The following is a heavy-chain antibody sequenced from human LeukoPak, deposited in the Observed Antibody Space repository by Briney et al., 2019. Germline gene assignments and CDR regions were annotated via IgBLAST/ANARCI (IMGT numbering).Heavy chain of an antibody. V-gene: IGHV1-8*01. CDR2: MNPNSGNT. CDR1: GYTFTNYD. D-gene: IGHD2-21*01. Sequence: GASVKVSCKASGYTFTNYDINWVRQASGQGLEWMGWMNPNSGNTGYAQKFQGRFTMTTDTSTSTAYMELRSLRSDDTAVYYCARDRCGGDCYPYYFDYWGQGTLVTVSS. J-gene: IGHJ4*02. CDR3: ARDRCGGDCYPYYFDY.